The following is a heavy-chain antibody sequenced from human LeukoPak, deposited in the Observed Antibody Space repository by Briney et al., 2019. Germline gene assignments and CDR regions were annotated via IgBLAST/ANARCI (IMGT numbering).Heavy chain of an antibody. Sequence: GGSLRLSCAASVFTFSSYAMNWVRQAPGKGLEWVSGISGSGDSTYYADSVKGRFTISRDNSKITVYLQMNSLRAEDTAVYYCTKCQQQYPRSVDYWGQGTLVAVSS. D-gene: IGHD6-13*01. CDR3: TKCQQQYPRSVDY. V-gene: IGHV3-23*01. CDR2: ISGSGDST. CDR1: VFTFSSYA. J-gene: IGHJ4*02.